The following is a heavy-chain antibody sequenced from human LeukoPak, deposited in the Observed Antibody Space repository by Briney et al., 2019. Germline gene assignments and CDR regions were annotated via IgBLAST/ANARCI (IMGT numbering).Heavy chain of an antibody. D-gene: IGHD2-15*01. CDR1: VFTFSSYA. J-gene: IGHJ4*02. Sequence: PGGSLGLTCAASVFTFSSYAMSWVRQAPGKGLEWVSAISGSGGSTYYADSVKGRFTISRDNSKNTLYLQMNSLRPEDTAVYHCAKDGGGWAFDYWGQGTLVTVSS. V-gene: IGHV3-23*01. CDR2: ISGSGGST. CDR3: AKDGGGWAFDY.